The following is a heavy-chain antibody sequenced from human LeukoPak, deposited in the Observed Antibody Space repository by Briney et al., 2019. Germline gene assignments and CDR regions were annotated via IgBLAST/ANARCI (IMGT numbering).Heavy chain of an antibody. CDR1: GGSMSAYF. V-gene: IGHV4-59*08. D-gene: IGHD2-21*02. CDR2: VYNSGDT. Sequence: SETLSLTCTASGGSMSAYFWSWIRQPPGKGLEWIGCVYNSGDTNYNPSLKSRLTISVDMSKNQFSLRLRSVTAADTAVYYCASQYCGGDCKGPGAFDVWGQGTMVAVSS. J-gene: IGHJ3*01. CDR3: ASQYCGGDCKGPGAFDV.